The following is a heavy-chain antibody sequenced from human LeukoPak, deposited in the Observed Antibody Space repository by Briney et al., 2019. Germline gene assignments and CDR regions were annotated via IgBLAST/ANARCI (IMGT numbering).Heavy chain of an antibody. Sequence: GASVKVSCKTSGYTFTGYYMHWVRQAPGQGLEWMGGANPNSGGTKYAQKFQGRVTMTRDTSISTVYMELSSLRSDDTAVYYCARWDYYDTSAYSGDFDYWGQGTLVTVSS. CDR3: ARWDYYDTSAYSGDFDY. D-gene: IGHD3-22*01. CDR2: ANPNSGGT. CDR1: GYTFTGYY. J-gene: IGHJ4*02. V-gene: IGHV1-2*02.